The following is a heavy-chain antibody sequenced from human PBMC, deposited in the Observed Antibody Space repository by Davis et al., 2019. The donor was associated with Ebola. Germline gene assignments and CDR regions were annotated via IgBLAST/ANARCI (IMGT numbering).Heavy chain of an antibody. Sequence: GESLKISCAVSGFTFSDNFMYWVRQAPGKGLEWVGRSKNKANSYTTEYAASVKGRFTISRDDSKNSLYLQMNSLKAEDTAVYYCGGGIRDTTSNYHYLGAYWGQGTLVTVSS. V-gene: IGHV3-72*01. CDR1: GFTFSDNF. J-gene: IGHJ4*02. CDR2: SKNKANSYTT. D-gene: IGHD1-26*01. CDR3: GGGIRDTTSNYHYLGAY.